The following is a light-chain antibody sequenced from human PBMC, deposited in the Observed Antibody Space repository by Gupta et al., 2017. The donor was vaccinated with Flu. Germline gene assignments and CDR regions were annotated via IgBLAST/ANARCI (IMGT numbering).Light chain of an antibody. J-gene: IGLJ3*02. CDR1: TSNIGNNY. CDR2: EIR. Sequence: TISCSGSTSNIGNNYVSWYQQLPGTAPKLLIYEIRQRPSGIPDRFSGSKSGTSATLDITGLQTADEADYFCEAWDNDLSVVLFGGGTRVAVL. CDR3: EAWDNDLSVVL. V-gene: IGLV1-51*02.